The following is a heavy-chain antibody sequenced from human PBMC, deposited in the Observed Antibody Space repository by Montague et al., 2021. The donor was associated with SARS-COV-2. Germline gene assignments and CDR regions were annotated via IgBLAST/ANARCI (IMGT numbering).Heavy chain of an antibody. CDR3: AKSLIRFFDY. V-gene: IGHV3-23*03. CDR2: IYSDGSGT. CDR1: GFIFSNYA. D-gene: IGHD3-16*01. J-gene: IGHJ4*02. Sequence: PRLSCAASGFIFSNYAMSWVRQAPGKGLEWVSVIYSDGSGTHYADSVKGRFTISRDKVKNMVYLQMNSLRVEDTAVYYCAKSLIRFFDYWGQGTLVTVSS.